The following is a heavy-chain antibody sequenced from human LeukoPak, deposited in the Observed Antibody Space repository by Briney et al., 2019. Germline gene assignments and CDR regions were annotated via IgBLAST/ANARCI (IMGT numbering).Heavy chain of an antibody. CDR3: ARGDNGWYSWGYYFDY. V-gene: IGHV1-46*01. CDR1: GYTFTSYY. D-gene: IGHD6-19*01. J-gene: IGHJ4*02. CDR2: INPSGGHA. Sequence: GASVKVSCKASGYTFTSYYMHWVRQAPGQGLEWMGIINPSGGHANYAQKFQGRVTMTRDTSTSTVYMELSSLRSEDTAVYYCARGDNGWYSWGYYFDYWGQGTLVTVSS.